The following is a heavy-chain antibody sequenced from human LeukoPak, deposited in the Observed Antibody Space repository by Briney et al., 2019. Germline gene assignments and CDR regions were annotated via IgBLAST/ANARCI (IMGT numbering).Heavy chain of an antibody. CDR3: AKDYYDNRGWFDY. Sequence: PGGSLRLSCAASGVTFGDYAMYWVRQAPGKGLEWVSGIGGSGAVTYYADSVKGRFTISRDNSKNTLYLQLNTLRVEDTAIYYCAKDYYDNRGWFDYWGQGTLVTVSS. CDR1: GVTFGDYA. J-gene: IGHJ4*02. V-gene: IGHV3-23*01. CDR2: IGGSGAVT. D-gene: IGHD3-22*01.